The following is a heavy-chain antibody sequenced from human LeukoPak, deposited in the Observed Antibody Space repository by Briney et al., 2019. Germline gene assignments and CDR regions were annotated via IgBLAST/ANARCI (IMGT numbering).Heavy chain of an antibody. CDR2: ISGSGGST. V-gene: IGHV3-23*01. Sequence: PGGSLRLSCAASGFTLRSYAMSWVRQAPGKGLEWVSAISGSGGSTYYADSVKGRFSISRDNSRNTVHLQMNSLRPEDTAVYYCANQRGGFWGQGTLVTVSS. D-gene: IGHD3-10*01. CDR3: ANQRGGF. J-gene: IGHJ4*02. CDR1: GFTLRSYA.